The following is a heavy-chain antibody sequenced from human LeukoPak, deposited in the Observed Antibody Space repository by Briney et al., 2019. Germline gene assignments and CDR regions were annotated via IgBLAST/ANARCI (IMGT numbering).Heavy chain of an antibody. D-gene: IGHD1-26*01. Sequence: ASVKVSCKASGYTFTSYGISWVRQAPGQGLEWMGWISAYNGNTNYAQKFQGRVTVTTDTSTSTAHMELRSLSSDDTAVYFCATWIVGATLGFDYWGQGTLVTVSS. CDR3: ATWIVGATLGFDY. V-gene: IGHV1-18*01. J-gene: IGHJ4*02. CDR1: GYTFTSYG. CDR2: ISAYNGNT.